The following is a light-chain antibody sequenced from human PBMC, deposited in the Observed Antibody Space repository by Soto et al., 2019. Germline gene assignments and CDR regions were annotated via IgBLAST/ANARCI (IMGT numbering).Light chain of an antibody. CDR3: QQNYRATPWT. CDR2: AAP. J-gene: IGKJ1*01. V-gene: IGKV1-9*01. CDR1: QGISSS. Sequence: DIQLTQSPSFLSASVGDRVTITCRASQGISSSLAWYQQRAGKAPKFLIYAAPTLQSGAPSRFSGSGSGTDFTLNISSLQPDDFATYYCQQNYRATPWTFGQGTKVDIK.